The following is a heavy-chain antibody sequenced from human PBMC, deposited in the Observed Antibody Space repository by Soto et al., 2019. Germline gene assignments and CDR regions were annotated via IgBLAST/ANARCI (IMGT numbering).Heavy chain of an antibody. CDR3: ARDGKVSGSATHWFDP. D-gene: IGHD1-26*01. Sequence: ETLSLTCTVSGGSISSYYWSWIRQPPGKGLEWIGYIYYSGSTNYNPSLKSRVTISVDTSKNQFSLKLSSVTAADTAVYYCARDGKVSGSATHWFDPWGQGTLVTVS. J-gene: IGHJ5*02. CDR1: GGSISSYY. CDR2: IYYSGST. V-gene: IGHV4-59*12.